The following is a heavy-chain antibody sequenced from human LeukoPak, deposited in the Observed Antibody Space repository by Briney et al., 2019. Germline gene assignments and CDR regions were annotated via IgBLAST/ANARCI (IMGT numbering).Heavy chain of an antibody. J-gene: IGHJ3*02. Sequence: SETLSLTCAVYGGSFSGYYWSWIRQPPGKGLEWIGEISQSGSTNYNPSLKSRVNISLDTSETQFSLKLSSVTAADTAVYYCARARGAFDIWGQGTMVTVSS. CDR3: ARARGAFDI. CDR1: GGSFSGYY. CDR2: ISQSGST. V-gene: IGHV4-34*01.